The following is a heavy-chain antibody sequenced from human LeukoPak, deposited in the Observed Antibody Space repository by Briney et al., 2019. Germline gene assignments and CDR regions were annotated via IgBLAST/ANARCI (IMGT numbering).Heavy chain of an antibody. Sequence: SETLSLTCTVSGGSISSYFWSWIRQPAGKGLEWIGRIYTSGTTNYNTTLKSRLTMSVDTSKNQFSLRLSSVTAADTAVYYCAREDPLVAARGLDYWGRGTLVTVSS. CDR1: GGSISSYF. V-gene: IGHV4-4*07. CDR2: IYTSGTT. D-gene: IGHD2-15*01. J-gene: IGHJ4*02. CDR3: AREDPLVAARGLDY.